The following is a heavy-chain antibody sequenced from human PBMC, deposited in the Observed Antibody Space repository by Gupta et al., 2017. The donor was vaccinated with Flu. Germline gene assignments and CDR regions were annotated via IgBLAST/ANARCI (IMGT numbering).Heavy chain of an antibody. V-gene: IGHV1-69*01. Sequence: QVQLVQSGAEVKKPGSSVKVSCKASGGTFSSYAISWVRQAPGQGLEWMGGIIPIFGTANYAQKVQGRVTITAAESTSTAYMELRSVRTEDTAVYYCAKGAERGMAAAFDHRGQGTLVTVSS. CDR3: AKGAERGMAAAFDH. D-gene: IGHD6-13*01. CDR2: IIPIFGTA. CDR1: GGTFSSYA. J-gene: IGHJ4*02.